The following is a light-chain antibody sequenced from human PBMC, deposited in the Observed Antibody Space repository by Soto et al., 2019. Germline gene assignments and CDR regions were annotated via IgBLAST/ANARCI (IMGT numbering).Light chain of an antibody. V-gene: IGKV1-5*03. CDR3: QQYNSYPVT. CDR2: KAS. Sequence: DIQMTQSPSTLSASVGDRFTITCLAIQSISSWLAWYQQKPGKAPKLLIYKASSLESGVPSRFRGSGSGTEFTLTISSLQSDDFETYYCQQYNSYPVTLGGGTKVDIK. J-gene: IGKJ4*01. CDR1: QSISSW.